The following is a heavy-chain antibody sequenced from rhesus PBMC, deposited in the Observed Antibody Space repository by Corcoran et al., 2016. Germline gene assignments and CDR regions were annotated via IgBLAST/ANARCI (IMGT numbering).Heavy chain of an antibody. CDR3: ATDTVVATGSITY. J-gene: IGHJ4*01. V-gene: IGHV3S5*01. CDR1: GFTFSTYD. D-gene: IGHD4-29*01. CDR2: INGGGGST. Sequence: EVQLVETGGGLVQPGGSLKLSCAASGFTFSTYDMSWVRQAPGKGLEWVSRINGGGGSTNYAESVKGRFTISRDNSKNTLSLQMNSLRAEDTAVYYCATDTVVATGSITYWGQGVLVTISS.